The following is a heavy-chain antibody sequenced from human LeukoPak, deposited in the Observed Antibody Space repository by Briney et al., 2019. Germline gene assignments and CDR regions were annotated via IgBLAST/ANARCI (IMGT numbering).Heavy chain of an antibody. V-gene: IGHV3-30*02. J-gene: IGHJ4*02. CDR2: IRYDGSNK. CDR3: ATLSIGSGSYNFDY. CDR1: GFTFSSYG. D-gene: IGHD1-26*01. Sequence: GGSLRLSCAASGFTFSSYGMHWVRQAPGKGLEWVAFIRYDGSNKNYADSVKGRFTISRDNSKNTLYLQMNSLRAEDTAVYYCATLSIGSGSYNFDYWGQGTLVTVSS.